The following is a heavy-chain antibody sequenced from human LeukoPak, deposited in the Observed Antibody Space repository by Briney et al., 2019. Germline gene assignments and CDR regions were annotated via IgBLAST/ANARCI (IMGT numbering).Heavy chain of an antibody. CDR2: FDPEDGET. CDR1: GYTLTELS. D-gene: IGHD3-22*01. Sequence: ASVKVSCKVSGYTLTELSMHWVRQAPGKGLEWMGGFDPEDGETIYAQKFQGRVTMTEDTSTDTAYMELSSLRSEDTAVYYCATAPTYYYDSSGYYPPLDYWGQGTLSPSPQ. CDR3: ATAPTYYYDSSGYYPPLDY. V-gene: IGHV1-24*01. J-gene: IGHJ4*02.